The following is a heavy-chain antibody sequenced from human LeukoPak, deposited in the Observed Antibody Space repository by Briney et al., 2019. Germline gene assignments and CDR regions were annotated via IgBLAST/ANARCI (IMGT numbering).Heavy chain of an antibody. V-gene: IGHV4-39*01. D-gene: IGHD3-10*01. CDR2: IYYSGST. CDR1: GGSISSSRYY. J-gene: IGHJ4*02. CDR3: ARTFMVRGVIITSDFDY. Sequence: KASENLSLNCTGPGGSISSSRYYRGWIRQPPGKGVEWIVRIYYSGSTYYNPSLKSRVTISVDTSKNQFSLKLSSVTAADTAVYYCARTFMVRGVIITSDFDYWGQGTLVTVSS.